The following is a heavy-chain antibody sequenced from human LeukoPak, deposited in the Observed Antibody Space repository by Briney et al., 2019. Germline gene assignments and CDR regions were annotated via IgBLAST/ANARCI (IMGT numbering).Heavy chain of an antibody. CDR2: MYLSGTT. CDR1: GDSINSLDL. D-gene: IGHD1-26*01. V-gene: IGHV4-4*02. Sequence: SETLSLTCTVSGDSINSLDLWSWVRQPPGKGLEWIGEMYLSGTTHSNPSVKSRVTISIDKSKNQFFLNLSSVTAADTAVYYCAGLVGRYNSGLYYYHFDYWGQGTLVTVSS. J-gene: IGHJ4*02. CDR3: AGLVGRYNSGLYYYHFDY.